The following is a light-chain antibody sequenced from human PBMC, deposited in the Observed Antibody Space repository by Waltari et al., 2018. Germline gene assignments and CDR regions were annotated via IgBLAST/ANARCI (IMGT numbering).Light chain of an antibody. V-gene: IGLV1-47*02. J-gene: IGLJ2*01. Sequence: QSVLTQPPSASGAPGQSVTISCSGKNSNIGNNYVYCYQQLPGTAPKLLISYNNQRPSGVPDRFSGSKSGTSASLAITGLRSEDEADYYCAAWDSSLNSVLFGGGTRLTVL. CDR3: AAWDSSLNSVL. CDR2: YNN. CDR1: NSNIGNNY.